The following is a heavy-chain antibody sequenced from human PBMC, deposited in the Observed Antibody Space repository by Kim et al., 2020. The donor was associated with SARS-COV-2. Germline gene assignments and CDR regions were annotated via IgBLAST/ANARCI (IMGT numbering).Heavy chain of an antibody. CDR2: IYYSGST. V-gene: IGHV4-31*03. Sequence: SETLSLTCTVSGGSISSGGYYWSWIRQHPGKGLEWIGYIYYSGSTYYNPSLKSRVTISVDTSKNQFSLKLSSVTAADTAVYYCAREERAYYDILTGSGTFDYWGQGTLVTVSS. CDR1: GGSISSGGYY. J-gene: IGHJ4*02. CDR3: AREERAYYDILTGSGTFDY. D-gene: IGHD3-9*01.